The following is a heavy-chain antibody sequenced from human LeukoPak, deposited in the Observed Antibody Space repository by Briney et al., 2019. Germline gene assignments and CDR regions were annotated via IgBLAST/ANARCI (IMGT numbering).Heavy chain of an antibody. CDR1: GFTFSSYA. CDR3: AKDRQWLVQLDY. CDR2: ISGSGGST. J-gene: IGHJ4*02. V-gene: IGHV3-23*01. Sequence: TGGSLRLSCAASGFTFSSYAMSWVRQAPGKGLEWVSAISGSGGSTYYADSVKGRFTISRDNSKNTLYLQMNSLRAEDTAVYYCAKDRQWLVQLDYWGQGTLVTVSS. D-gene: IGHD6-19*01.